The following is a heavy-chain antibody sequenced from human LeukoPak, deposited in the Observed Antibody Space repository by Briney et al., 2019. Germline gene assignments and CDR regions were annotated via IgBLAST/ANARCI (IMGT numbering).Heavy chain of an antibody. Sequence: ASVKVSCKASGYTFTSYDINWVRQATGQGLEWMGWMNPNSGNTGYAQKFQGRVTMTRDTSISTVYMELSGLRSEDTAVYYCARAASWSPIGDSYYYMDVWGKGTTVAISS. J-gene: IGHJ6*03. CDR3: ARAASWSPIGDSYYYMDV. CDR2: MNPNSGNT. CDR1: GYTFTSYD. D-gene: IGHD6-13*01. V-gene: IGHV1-8*01.